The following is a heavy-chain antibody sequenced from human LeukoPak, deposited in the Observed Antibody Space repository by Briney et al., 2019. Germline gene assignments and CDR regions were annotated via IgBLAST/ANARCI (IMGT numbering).Heavy chain of an antibody. CDR3: ARVGATRDYYFDY. CDR1: GDSVSSGSYF. D-gene: IGHD1-26*01. Sequence: SETLSPTCAVSGDSVSSGSYFWSWIRQPPGKGLEWIGYISYTGSTNYNPSLKSRVTISVDTSKNQFSLKLGSVTAADTAVYYCARVGATRDYYFDYWGQGTLVTVSS. V-gene: IGHV4-61*01. J-gene: IGHJ4*02. CDR2: ISYTGST.